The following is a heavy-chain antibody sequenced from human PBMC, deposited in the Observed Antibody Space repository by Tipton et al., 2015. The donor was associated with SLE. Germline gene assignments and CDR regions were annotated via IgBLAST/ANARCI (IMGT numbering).Heavy chain of an antibody. CDR2: IYHSGST. J-gene: IGHJ6*03. D-gene: IGHD5-12*01. CDR3: ARDRYSGYDSFYYYYYMDV. CDR1: GYSISSGYY. V-gene: IGHV4-38-2*02. Sequence: TLSLTCAVSGYSISSGYYWGWIRQPPGKGLEWIGSIYHSGSTYYNPSLKSRVTISVDTSKNQFSLKLSSVTAADTAVYYCARDRYSGYDSFYYYYYMDVWGKGTTVTVSS.